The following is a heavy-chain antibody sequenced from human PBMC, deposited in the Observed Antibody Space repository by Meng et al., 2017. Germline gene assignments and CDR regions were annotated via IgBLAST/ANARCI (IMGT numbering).Heavy chain of an antibody. V-gene: IGHV4-38-2*02. D-gene: IGHD3-22*01. Sequence: SETLSLTCTASGYSISSGYYWGWIRQPPGKGLEWIGSIYHSGSTYYNPSLKSRVTISVDTSKNQFSLKLSSVTAADTAVYYCARSLITMIVVVPGNFDPWGQGTLVTVSS. J-gene: IGHJ5*02. CDR3: ARSLITMIVVVPGNFDP. CDR2: IYHSGST. CDR1: GYSISSGYY.